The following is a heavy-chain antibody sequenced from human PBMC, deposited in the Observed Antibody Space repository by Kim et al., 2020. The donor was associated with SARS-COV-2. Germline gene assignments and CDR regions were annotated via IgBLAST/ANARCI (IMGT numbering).Heavy chain of an antibody. CDR2: MSFDERNI. J-gene: IGHJ5*01. V-gene: IGHV3-30*18. D-gene: IGHD3-10*01. Sequence: GGSLRLSCAASGISFSFYGVHWIRQAPGKGLEWVAVMSFDERNIFYGDSVKGRFTISKDNSKNTAYLQMNSLRPEDTALSYCAKAVSYASDPKNNLGNW. CDR3: AKAVSYASDPKNNLGNW. CDR1: GISFSFYG.